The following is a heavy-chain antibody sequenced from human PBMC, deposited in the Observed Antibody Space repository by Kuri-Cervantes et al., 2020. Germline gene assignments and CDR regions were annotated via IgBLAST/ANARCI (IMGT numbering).Heavy chain of an antibody. CDR2: ISSSGSTI. D-gene: IGHD4-17*01. CDR1: GFTFSSYA. V-gene: IGHV3-48*04. CDR3: AKMGPYGDGYFYYYMDV. J-gene: IGHJ6*03. Sequence: GGSLRLSCAASGFTFSSYAMSWVRQAPGKGLEWVSYISSSGSTIYYADSVKGRFTISRDNAKNSLYLQMNSLRAEDTAVYYCAKMGPYGDGYFYYYMDVWGKGTTVTVSS.